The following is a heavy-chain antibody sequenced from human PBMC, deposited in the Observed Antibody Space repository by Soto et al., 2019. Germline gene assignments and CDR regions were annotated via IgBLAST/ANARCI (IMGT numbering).Heavy chain of an antibody. J-gene: IGHJ1*01. D-gene: IGHD4-17*01. CDR1: GGSISSYY. CDR3: ARGAGDYPEYFQH. Sequence: SETLSLTCTVSGGSISSYYWSWIRQPPGKGLEWIGYIYYSGSTNYNPSLKSRVTISVDTSKNQFSLKLSSVTAADTAVYSRARGAGDYPEYFQHWGQGTLVTVSS. V-gene: IGHV4-59*01. CDR2: IYYSGST.